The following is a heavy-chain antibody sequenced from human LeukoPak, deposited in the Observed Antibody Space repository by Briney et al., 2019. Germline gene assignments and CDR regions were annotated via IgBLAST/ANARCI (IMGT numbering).Heavy chain of an antibody. CDR3: AREPRNVVVVPAAIGFDP. Sequence: SETLSLTCTVSGDSISSGSYYWSWVRQPAGKGLEWIGRIYASGSTNYNPSLKSRVTISVDTSKNQFSLKLSSVTAADTAVYYCAREPRNVVVVPAAIGFDPWGQGTLVTVSS. D-gene: IGHD2-2*01. V-gene: IGHV4-61*02. CDR1: GDSISSGSYY. J-gene: IGHJ5*02. CDR2: IYASGST.